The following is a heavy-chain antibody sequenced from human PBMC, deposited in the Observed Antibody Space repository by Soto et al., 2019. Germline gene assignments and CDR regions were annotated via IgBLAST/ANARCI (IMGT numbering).Heavy chain of an antibody. CDR3: ATEGICGGDQEPH. CDR2: VWRGGTT. CDR1: GFTASTKY. Sequence: PGGSLSLFCAASGFTASTKYMGRIRQAPGKGLGWVSVVWRGGTTYHAGSVKGRFTVSRYESRNTLYLQMNSLRVGDPAVYYWATEGICGGDQEPHWGQGALGPVSS. D-gene: IGHD3-3*01. J-gene: IGHJ4*02. V-gene: IGHV3-53*01.